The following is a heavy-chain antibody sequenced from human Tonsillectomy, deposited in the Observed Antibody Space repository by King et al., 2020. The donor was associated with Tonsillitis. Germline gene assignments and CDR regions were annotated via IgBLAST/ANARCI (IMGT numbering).Heavy chain of an antibody. CDR2: IIPVRGIA. CDR3: ARTPALQGSGSYFDY. D-gene: IGHD3-10*01. V-gene: IGHV1-69*04. J-gene: IGHJ4*02. CDR1: GGTFSNYA. Sequence: QLVQSGAEVKKPGSSVKVSCKASGGTFSNYAISWLRQAPGQGLEWMGRIIPVRGIANYEQRFQGRVTITAGKSTSTAYMELSSLRSEDTAVYYCARTPALQGSGSYFDYWGQGTLVTVSS.